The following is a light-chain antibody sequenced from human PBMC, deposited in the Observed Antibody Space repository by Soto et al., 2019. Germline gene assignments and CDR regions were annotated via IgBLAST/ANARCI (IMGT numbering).Light chain of an antibody. V-gene: IGLV4-69*01. Sequence: QLVLTQSPSASASLGASVKLTCTLSSVHSSYAIAWHQQQPEKGPRYLMKLNSDGSHSKGDGIPDRFSGSSSGAERYLTISSLQSEDEADYYCQTWGTGIGIFGTGTKLTVL. J-gene: IGLJ1*01. CDR2: LNSDGSH. CDR1: SVHSSYA. CDR3: QTWGTGIGI.